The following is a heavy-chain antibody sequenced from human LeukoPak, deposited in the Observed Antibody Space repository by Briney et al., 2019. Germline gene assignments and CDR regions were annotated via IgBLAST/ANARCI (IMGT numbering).Heavy chain of an antibody. CDR3: AKRDSSGSYYFDY. J-gene: IGHJ4*02. D-gene: IGHD3-22*01. CDR2: TSSSDAGT. Sequence: GGSLRLSCAASGFTFSSYGMHWVRQTPGKGLEWVAATSSSDAGTYHADSVRGRFTISRDNSKNTLYLQMNSLRAEDAAVFYCAKRDSSGSYYFDYWGQGTLVTVSS. CDR1: GFTFSSYG. V-gene: IGHV3-23*01.